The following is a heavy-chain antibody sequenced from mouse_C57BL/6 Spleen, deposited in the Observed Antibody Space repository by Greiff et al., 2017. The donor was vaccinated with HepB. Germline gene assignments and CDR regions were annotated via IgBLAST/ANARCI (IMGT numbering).Heavy chain of an antibody. D-gene: IGHD2-2*01. CDR3: ARSGGYDERRGFAY. CDR1: GYTFTSYW. V-gene: IGHV1-59*01. Sequence: QVQLQQPGAELVRPGTSVKLSCKASGYTFTSYWMHWVKQRPGQGLEWIGVIDPSDSYTNYNQKFKGKATLTVDTSSSTAYMQLSSLTSEDSAVYYCARSGGYDERRGFAYWGQGTLVTVSA. J-gene: IGHJ3*01. CDR2: IDPSDSYT.